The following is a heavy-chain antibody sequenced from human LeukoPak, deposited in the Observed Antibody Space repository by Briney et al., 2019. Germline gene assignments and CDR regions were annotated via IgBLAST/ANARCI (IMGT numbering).Heavy chain of an antibody. CDR1: GGTFSSYA. J-gene: IGHJ5*02. CDR2: IIPILDIA. Sequence: ASVKVSCKASGGTFSSYAINWVRQAPGQGLEWMGMIIPILDIANYPQRFQGRVTITADKSTNTAYMELSSLRSEDTAMYYCAREFSTTAQITPWFDPWGQGTLVTVSS. V-gene: IGHV1-69*04. CDR3: AREFSTTAQITPWFDP. D-gene: IGHD4-17*01.